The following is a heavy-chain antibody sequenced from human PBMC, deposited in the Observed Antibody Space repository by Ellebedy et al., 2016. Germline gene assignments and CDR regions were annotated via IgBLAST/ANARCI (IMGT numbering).Heavy chain of an antibody. CDR1: GFTFDDYA. Sequence: GGSLRLSXAASGFTFDDYAMHWVRQAPGKGLEWVSGISWNSGSIGYADSVKGRFTISRDNAKNSLYLQMNSLRVEDTAVYYCARNGYNGYESFDYWGQGTLVTVCS. D-gene: IGHD5-12*01. V-gene: IGHV3-9*01. CDR3: ARNGYNGYESFDY. J-gene: IGHJ4*02. CDR2: ISWNSGSI.